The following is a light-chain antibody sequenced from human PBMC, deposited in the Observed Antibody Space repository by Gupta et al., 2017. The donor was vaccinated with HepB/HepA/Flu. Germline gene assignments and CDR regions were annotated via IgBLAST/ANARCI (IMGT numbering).Light chain of an antibody. CDR3: QQWDNSGWT. V-gene: IGKV3-20*01. Sequence: EIVLTQSPGTLSLSPGERATLSCRASQPVGNIYVAWYQQKPGQAPRLLIYGASSRAAGIPDRFSGSGSGTDFSLTINRLEPEDFAVYYCQQWDNSGWTFGQGTKVEIK. CDR1: QPVGNIY. J-gene: IGKJ1*01. CDR2: GAS.